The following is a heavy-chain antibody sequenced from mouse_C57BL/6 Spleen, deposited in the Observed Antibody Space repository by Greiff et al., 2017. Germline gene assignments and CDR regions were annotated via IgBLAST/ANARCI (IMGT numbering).Heavy chain of an antibody. CDR3: ASSAGADLGD. CDR2: IDPSDSYT. V-gene: IGHV1-50*01. CDR1: GYTFTSYW. D-gene: IGHD3-1*01. Sequence: QVQLQQPGAELVKPGASVKLSCKASGYTFTSYWMQWVKQRPGQGLEWIGEIDPSDSYTNYNQKFKGKATLTVDTSSSTAYMQLSSLTSEDSAVYYCASSAGADLGDWGQGTTLTVAS. J-gene: IGHJ2*01.